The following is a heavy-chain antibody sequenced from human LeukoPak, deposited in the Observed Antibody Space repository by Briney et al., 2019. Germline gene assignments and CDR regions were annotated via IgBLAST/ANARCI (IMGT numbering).Heavy chain of an antibody. CDR2: IYYSGST. CDR3: ARVQLATLFDY. J-gene: IGHJ4*02. Sequence: SETLSLTCTVSGGSISSSSYYWSWIRQPPGKGLEWIGYIYYSGSTNYNPSLKSRVTISVDTSKNQFSLKLSSVTAADTAVYYCARVQLATLFDYWGQGTLVTVSS. CDR1: GGSISSSSYY. D-gene: IGHD5-12*01. V-gene: IGHV4-61*01.